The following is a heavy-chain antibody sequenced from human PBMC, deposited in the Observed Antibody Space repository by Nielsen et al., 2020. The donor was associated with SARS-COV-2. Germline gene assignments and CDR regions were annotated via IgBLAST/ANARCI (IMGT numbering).Heavy chain of an antibody. CDR2: IYYSGST. J-gene: IGHJ4*02. CDR1: GGSISSDGYY. Sequence: SETLSLTCTVSGGSISSDGYYWSWIRQPPGKGLEWIGYIYYSGSTYYNPSLKSRVTISVDTSKNQFSLKLSSVTAADTAVYYCARAPTIFGVVITTFDYGGQGTLVTVSS. V-gene: IGHV4-31*03. D-gene: IGHD3-3*01. CDR3: ARAPTIFGVVITTFDY.